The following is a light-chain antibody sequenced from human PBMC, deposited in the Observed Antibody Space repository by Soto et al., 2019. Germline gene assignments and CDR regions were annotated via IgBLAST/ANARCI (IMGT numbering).Light chain of an antibody. Sequence: SYELTQPPSVSVAPGQTARISCGGDNIGTKSVHWYQQKPGQARVLVIYDDHDRPSGIPERFSGSNSGNTATLTITRVEAGDEADYYCQVWDSSSDHYVFAAGTKVTVL. V-gene: IGLV3-21*02. CDR3: QVWDSSSDHYV. CDR2: DDH. CDR1: NIGTKS. J-gene: IGLJ1*01.